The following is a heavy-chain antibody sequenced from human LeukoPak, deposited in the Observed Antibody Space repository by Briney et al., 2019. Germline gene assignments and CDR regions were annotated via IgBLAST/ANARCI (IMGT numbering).Heavy chain of an antibody. CDR2: INPNSGGT. D-gene: IGHD6-13*01. CDR3: ARWCIAAAGNKYNWFDP. Sequence: ASVKVSCKACGYTFTGYYMHWVRQAPGQGLEWMGWINPNSGGTNYAQKFQGRVTMTRDTSISTACMELSRLRSDDTAVYYCARWCIAAAGNKYNWFDPWGQGTLVTVSS. J-gene: IGHJ5*02. V-gene: IGHV1-2*02. CDR1: GYTFTGYY.